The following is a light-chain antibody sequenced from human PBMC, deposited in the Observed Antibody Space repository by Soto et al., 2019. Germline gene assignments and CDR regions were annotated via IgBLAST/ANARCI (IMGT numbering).Light chain of an antibody. Sequence: IQMTQAPSSLCAAVGDRVTITCQASQDIKNYLIWYQQKPGKAPKLLIYDASSLGRGVSSRFSGSGSGTYFTPTISSLQPEDIASYYCQQCDSVPFTFGQGTKLEIK. CDR3: QQCDSVPFT. CDR1: QDIKNY. CDR2: DAS. V-gene: IGKV1-33*01. J-gene: IGKJ2*01.